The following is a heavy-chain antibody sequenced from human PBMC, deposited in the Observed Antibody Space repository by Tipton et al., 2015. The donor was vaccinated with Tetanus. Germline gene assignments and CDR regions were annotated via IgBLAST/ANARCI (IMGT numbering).Heavy chain of an antibody. V-gene: IGHV4-61*01. CDR3: VRANYEFPKKGPFDS. Sequence: TLSLTCTVSGGSIRSGSYQWNWIRQPPGKGLEWLAYTSPSGRTNSNYSLKSRITISQDMSKNQFSLRLASVTAADTAVYYCVRANYEFPKKGPFDSWGQGALVIVSS. D-gene: IGHD3-3*01. CDR2: TSPSGRT. J-gene: IGHJ4*02. CDR1: GGSIRSGSYQ.